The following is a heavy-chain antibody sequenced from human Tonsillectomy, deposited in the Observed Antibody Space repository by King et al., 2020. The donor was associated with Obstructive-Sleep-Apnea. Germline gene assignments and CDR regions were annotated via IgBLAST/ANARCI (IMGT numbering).Heavy chain of an antibody. CDR2: IYPGDSDT. CDR3: ARLGYSSGWRGSLDY. J-gene: IGHJ4*02. CDR1: GYSFTSYW. D-gene: IGHD6-19*01. Sequence: QLVQSGAEVKKPGESLKISCKGSGYSFTSYWIGWVRQMPGKGLEWMGIIYPGDSDTRYSPSFQGQVTTSADKSISTAYLQWSSLKASDTAMYYWARLGYSSGWRGSLDYWGQGTLVTVSS. V-gene: IGHV5-51*01.